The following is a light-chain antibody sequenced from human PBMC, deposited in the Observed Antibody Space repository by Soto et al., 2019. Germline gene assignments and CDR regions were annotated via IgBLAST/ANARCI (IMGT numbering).Light chain of an antibody. V-gene: IGKV4-1*01. J-gene: IGKJ4*01. CDR2: WAA. CDR1: QSVLYSTNNKNY. Sequence: DIVMTQSPASLAVSLGERATINCKSSQSVLYSTNNKNYLAWYQQKPGQPPKLLIYWAATRESGVPDRFSGSGSGTDFTLSISSLQAEDVAVYYCQQYSITPLTFGGGTKVEIK. CDR3: QQYSITPLT.